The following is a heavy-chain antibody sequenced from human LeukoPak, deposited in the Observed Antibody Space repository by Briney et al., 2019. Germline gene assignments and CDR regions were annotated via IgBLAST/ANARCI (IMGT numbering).Heavy chain of an antibody. CDR3: ARESQAGYCSGGSCYSGYYYYYMDV. Sequence: ASVKVSCKASGGTFSSYAISWVRQAPGQGLEWMGGIIPIFGTANYAQKFQGRVTITTDESTRTAYMELSSLKYEDTAVYYCARESQAGYCSGGSCYSGYYYYYMDVWGKGTTVTVSS. J-gene: IGHJ6*03. D-gene: IGHD2-15*01. CDR2: IIPIFGTA. CDR1: GGTFSSYA. V-gene: IGHV1-69*05.